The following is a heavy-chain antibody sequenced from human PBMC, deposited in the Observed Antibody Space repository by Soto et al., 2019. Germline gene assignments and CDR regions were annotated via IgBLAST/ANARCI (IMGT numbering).Heavy chain of an antibody. D-gene: IGHD2-8*01. CDR3: AKLRDFVVLPAGILDY. Sequence: GGSLRLSCAASGFTFSSYGRSWIRLSPGKGLEWVSVISGGGDTTYYTPSVKGRFTISRDDFRNTLYLQMNSLRTEDTAIYYCAKLRDFVVLPAGILDYWGPGTLVTVSS. CDR1: GFTFSSYG. V-gene: IGHV3-23*01. J-gene: IGHJ4*02. CDR2: ISGGGDTT.